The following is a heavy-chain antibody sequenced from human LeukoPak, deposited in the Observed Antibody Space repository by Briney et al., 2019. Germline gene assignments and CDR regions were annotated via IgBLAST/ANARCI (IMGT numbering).Heavy chain of an antibody. CDR1: GGTFSSYT. V-gene: IGHV1-69*04. CDR3: AREAGTAAILGYGWFDP. J-gene: IGHJ5*02. D-gene: IGHD2-2*01. CDR2: IIPILGIA. Sequence: SVKVSCKASGGTFSSYTISWVRQAPGQGLEWMGRIIPILGIANYAQKFQGRVTITADKSTSTAYRELSSLRSEDTAVYYCAREAGTAAILGYGWFDPWGQGTLVTVSS.